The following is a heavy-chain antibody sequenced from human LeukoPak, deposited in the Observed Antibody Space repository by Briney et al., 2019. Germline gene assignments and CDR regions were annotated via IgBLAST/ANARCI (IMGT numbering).Heavy chain of an antibody. V-gene: IGHV1-2*02. D-gene: IGHD3-22*01. Sequence: GASVKVSCKASGYTFSDYYLHWVRQAPGQGLEWMGWINPNSGGTNYAQKFQGRVTMTRDTSISTAYMELSRLRSDDTAVYYCARVRYYDSSGYLNWFDPWGQGTLVTVSS. CDR2: INPNSGGT. J-gene: IGHJ5*02. CDR1: GYTFSDYY. CDR3: ARVRYYDSSGYLNWFDP.